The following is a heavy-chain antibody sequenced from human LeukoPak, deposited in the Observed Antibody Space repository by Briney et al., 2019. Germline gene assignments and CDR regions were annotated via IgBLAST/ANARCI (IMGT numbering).Heavy chain of an antibody. CDR1: GGSFSGYY. D-gene: IGHD6-13*01. CDR2: INHSGST. V-gene: IGHV4-34*01. CDR3: ARFLRSSSWYRGDY. J-gene: IGHJ4*02. Sequence: SETLSLTCAVYGGSFSGYYWSWIRQPPGKGLEWIGEINHSGSTNYNPSLESRVTISVDTSKNQFSLKLSSVTAADTAVYYCARFLRSSSWYRGDYWGQGTLVTVSS.